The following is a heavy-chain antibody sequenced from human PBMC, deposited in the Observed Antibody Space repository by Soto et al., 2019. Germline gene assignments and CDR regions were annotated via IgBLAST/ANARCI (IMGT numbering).Heavy chain of an antibody. CDR2: IYPGDSDT. J-gene: IGHJ4*02. CDR1: GYSFTNYW. V-gene: IGHV5-51*01. Sequence: GESLKISCKGSGYSFTNYWIGWVRQMPGKGLEWVGIIYPGDSDTRYSPSFQGQVTISVDKSINTAYLQWSSLKASDTAMYYCARHFYDYLDYWGRGTLVTVS. CDR3: ARHFYDYLDY. D-gene: IGHD3-16*01.